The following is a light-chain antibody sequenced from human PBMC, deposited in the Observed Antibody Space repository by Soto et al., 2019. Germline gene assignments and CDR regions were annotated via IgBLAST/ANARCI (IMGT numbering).Light chain of an antibody. J-gene: IGKJ4*01. CDR2: AAS. Sequence: IKFTQSPSSLSAPLGDSDTITCRASPSIYDPLLWYQPKPGQAPTVLIYAASSLQNGVPARFGGSGSGTDFTLTISNLQPEDCAIYYCEQRFSNPLTLGGGTKVDI. V-gene: IGKV1-39*01. CDR3: EQRFSNPLT. CDR1: PSIYDP.